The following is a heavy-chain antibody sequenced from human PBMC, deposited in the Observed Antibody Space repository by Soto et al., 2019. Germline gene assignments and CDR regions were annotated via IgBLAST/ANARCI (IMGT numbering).Heavy chain of an antibody. D-gene: IGHD2-8*02. Sequence: SETLSLTCAVYGGCFSGYYGTWIRQPPGTGLEWIGEINHSGSTNYNPSLKSRVTISVDTSKNQFSLKLTSVTAADTAVYYCARDKITGLFDYWGQGTLVTVSS. CDR2: INHSGST. V-gene: IGHV4-34*01. CDR1: GGCFSGYY. J-gene: IGHJ4*02. CDR3: ARDKITGLFDY.